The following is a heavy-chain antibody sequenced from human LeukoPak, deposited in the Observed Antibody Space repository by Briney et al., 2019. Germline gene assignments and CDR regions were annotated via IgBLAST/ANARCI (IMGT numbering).Heavy chain of an antibody. CDR1: GFTFSSYW. D-gene: IGHD2-21*02. CDR2: INSDGSST. CDR3: AIGGDWNPAGGDY. V-gene: IGHV3-74*01. Sequence: GGSLRLSCAASGFTFSSYWMHWVRQAPGKGLVWVSRINSDGSSTSYADSVKGRFTISRDNSKNTLYLQMNSLRAEDTAVYYCAIGGDWNPAGGDYWGQGTLVTVSS. J-gene: IGHJ4*02.